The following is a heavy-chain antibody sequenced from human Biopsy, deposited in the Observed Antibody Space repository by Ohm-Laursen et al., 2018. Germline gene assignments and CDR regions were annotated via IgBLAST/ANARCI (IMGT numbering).Heavy chain of an antibody. CDR3: ARSPGRDRMDV. D-gene: IGHD1-14*01. CDR1: EFTFSGYS. J-gene: IGHJ6*02. V-gene: IGHV3-48*04. Sequence: GSLRPSCTASEFTFSGYSMNWVRQAPGRGLEWVSYINVYSNKKYYADSVKGRFIVSRDNDKNSLYLQMNSLRAEDTAVYHCARSPGRDRMDVWDQGTTVIVSS. CDR2: INVYSNKK.